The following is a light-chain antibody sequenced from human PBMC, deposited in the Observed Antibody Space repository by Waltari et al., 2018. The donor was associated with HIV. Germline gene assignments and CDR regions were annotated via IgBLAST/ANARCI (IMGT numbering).Light chain of an antibody. CDR3: QQYKNWTLT. V-gene: IGKV3-15*01. CDR2: SAS. Sequence: EIVMTQSPASLSVSPGERATLSCRASQSLTSNLACYQQKPCQVSRLLIYSASTRSTGIPARFSGSGSETEFTLTISSLQSEDFAVYFCQQYKNWTLTFGGGTKVEI. CDR1: QSLTSN. J-gene: IGKJ4*01.